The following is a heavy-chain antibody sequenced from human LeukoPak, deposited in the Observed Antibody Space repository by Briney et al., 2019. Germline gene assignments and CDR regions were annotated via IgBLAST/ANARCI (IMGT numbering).Heavy chain of an antibody. J-gene: IGHJ4*02. D-gene: IGHD3-3*02. CDR1: GGSISSSSYY. CDR2: IYYSGST. CDR3: ARPVPIFGVAPRYYFDY. V-gene: IGHV4-39*01. Sequence: SETLSLTCTVSGGSISSSSYYWGWIRQPPGKGLEWIGSIYYSGSTYYNPSLKSRVTISVDTSKNQFPLKLSSVTAADTAVYYCARPVPIFGVAPRYYFDYWGQGTLVTVSS.